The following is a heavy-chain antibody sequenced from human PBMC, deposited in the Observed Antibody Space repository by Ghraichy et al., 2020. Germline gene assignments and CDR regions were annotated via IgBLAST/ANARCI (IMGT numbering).Heavy chain of an antibody. CDR3: LRDHEDSTGYYYVDFDY. J-gene: IGHJ4*02. D-gene: IGHD3-22*01. V-gene: IGHV3-48*02. Sequence: GESLNISCAASGFTFSRYSMNWLRQAPGKGLEWVSYISSTSSTIFYADSVKGRFTISRDNAKNSLYLQMSSLRDEDTAVYYCLRDHEDSTGYYYVDFDYWVQGTLVTVSS. CDR1: GFTFSRYS. CDR2: ISSTSSTI.